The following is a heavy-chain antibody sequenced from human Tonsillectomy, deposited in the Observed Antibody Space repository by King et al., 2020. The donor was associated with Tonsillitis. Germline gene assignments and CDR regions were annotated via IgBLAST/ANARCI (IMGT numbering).Heavy chain of an antibody. CDR2: IKYDGSDK. V-gene: IGHV3-7*03. Sequence: VQLVESGGGLVQPGGSLSLSCAASGSTFGVYWMTWVRQAPGKGLEWVANIKYDGSDKHYVDSVKGRFTISRDNAKNSLYLQMNSLSAEDTAVYYCARDYSYYENNAWYDPLDVWGQGTMVTVSS. CDR3: ARDYSYYENNAWYDPLDV. D-gene: IGHD3-16*01. J-gene: IGHJ3*01. CDR1: GSTFGVYW.